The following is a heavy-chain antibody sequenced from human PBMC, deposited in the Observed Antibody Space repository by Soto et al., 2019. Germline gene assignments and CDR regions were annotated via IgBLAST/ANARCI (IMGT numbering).Heavy chain of an antibody. CDR3: ATDKGLRFLEWLPDRIAV. V-gene: IGHV1-2*04. Sequence: GASVKVSCKASGYTFTGNYMHWVRQAPGQGLEWMGWINPKSGGTNYAQKFQGWATMTRNTSINTAYMELSRLRSDDTAVYYCATDKGLRFLEWLPDRIAVPAQRTTVTVSS. CDR2: INPKSGGT. D-gene: IGHD3-3*01. J-gene: IGHJ6*02. CDR1: GYTFTGNY.